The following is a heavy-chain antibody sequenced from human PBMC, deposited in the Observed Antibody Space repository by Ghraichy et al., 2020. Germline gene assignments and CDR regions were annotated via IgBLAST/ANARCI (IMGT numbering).Heavy chain of an antibody. D-gene: IGHD6-19*01. Sequence: GGSLRLSCAASGFTFSSYWMSWVRQAPGKGLEWVANIKQDGSEKYYVDSVKGRFTISRDNAKNSLYLQMNSLRAEDTAVYYCARSLPIAVADYFDYWGQGTLVTVSS. CDR2: IKQDGSEK. J-gene: IGHJ4*02. CDR3: ARSLPIAVADYFDY. V-gene: IGHV3-7*01. CDR1: GFTFSSYW.